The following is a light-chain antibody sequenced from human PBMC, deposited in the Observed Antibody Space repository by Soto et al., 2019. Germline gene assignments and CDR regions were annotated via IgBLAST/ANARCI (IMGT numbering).Light chain of an antibody. V-gene: IGKV1-39*01. J-gene: IGKJ4*01. CDR1: QSISSY. CDR2: AAS. Sequence: DLQMTQSPSSMSTSVGDRDTITCRASQSISSYLNGYQQKPEKAPQLLIFAASSLQSGVPSRFSGSGSGTDFTLTISSLQPDDFATYYCQQYNSYPLTFGGGTKGDIK. CDR3: QQYNSYPLT.